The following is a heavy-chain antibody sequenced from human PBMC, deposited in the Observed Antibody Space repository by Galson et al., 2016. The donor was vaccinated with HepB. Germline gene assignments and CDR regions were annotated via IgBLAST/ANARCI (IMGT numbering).Heavy chain of an antibody. V-gene: IGHV4-59*11. Sequence: SETLSLTCSVSAGSLNSHYWSWVRQPPGRGLEWIGNIFYSGDSTSFNPSLKSRVALSVDTSKNQFSLKLTSVTAADTAVYYCARGRIGTMTLNFDSWGQGTLVAVSS. CDR3: ARGRIGTMTLNFDS. CDR2: IFYSGDST. J-gene: IGHJ4*02. D-gene: IGHD4-17*01. CDR1: AGSLNSHY.